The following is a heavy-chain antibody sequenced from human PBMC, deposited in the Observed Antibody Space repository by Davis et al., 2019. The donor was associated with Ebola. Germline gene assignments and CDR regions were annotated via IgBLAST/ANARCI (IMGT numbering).Heavy chain of an antibody. CDR1: GGSISSYY. D-gene: IGHD3-22*01. Sequence: SETLSLTCTVSGGSISSYYWSWIRQPPGKGLEWIGYIYYSGRTNYNPSLKSRVTISVDTSKNQFSLKLSSVPAADTAVYYCARARDSSGYYSYYYGMDVWGKGTTVTVSS. CDR3: ARARDSSGYYSYYYGMDV. V-gene: IGHV4-59*01. CDR2: IYYSGRT. J-gene: IGHJ6*04.